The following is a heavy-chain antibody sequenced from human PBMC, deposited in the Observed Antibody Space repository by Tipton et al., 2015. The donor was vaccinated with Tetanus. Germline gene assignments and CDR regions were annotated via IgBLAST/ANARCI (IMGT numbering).Heavy chain of an antibody. D-gene: IGHD2-15*01. CDR2: VDPRDSGA. J-gene: IGHJ2*01. Sequence: QLVQSGVEVKKPGESLKISCKASGYGFNNMWIGWVRHMPGKGLEWMGIVDPRDSGATYGPSFQGQVTISTDKSISTAYGQWGSLQASDTAIYYCARRRSAVLGGSYHWYFDLWGRGTLVTVSS. CDR3: ARRRSAVLGGSYHWYFDL. V-gene: IGHV5-51*01. CDR1: GYGFNNMW.